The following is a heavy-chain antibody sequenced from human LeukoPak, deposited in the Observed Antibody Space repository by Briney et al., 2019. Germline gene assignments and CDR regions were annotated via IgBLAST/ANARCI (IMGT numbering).Heavy chain of an antibody. CDR2: ISAYNGNT. Sequence: ASVKVSCKASGYTFTCYGISWVRQAPGQGLEWMGWISAYNGNTNYAQKLQGRVTMTTDTSTSTAYMELRSLRSDDTAVYYCARDRLMYYYDSSGYDAFDIWGQGTMVTVSS. CDR3: ARDRLMYYYDSSGYDAFDI. D-gene: IGHD3-22*01. J-gene: IGHJ3*02. V-gene: IGHV1-18*01. CDR1: GYTFTCYG.